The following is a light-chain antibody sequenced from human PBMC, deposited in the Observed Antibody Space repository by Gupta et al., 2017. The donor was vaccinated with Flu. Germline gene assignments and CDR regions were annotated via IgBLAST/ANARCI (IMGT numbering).Light chain of an antibody. Sequence: IYVTSSQSLLHSSVYNYLDWYLQKPGQSPQLLIYLGSNRASGVPDRCSGSGSGTDFTLKSSRVEAEDVGVYYCMQSLQTPRTFGQWTKVEIK. CDR2: LGS. CDR1: QSLLHSSVYNY. J-gene: IGKJ1*01. V-gene: IGKV2-28*01. CDR3: MQSLQTPRT.